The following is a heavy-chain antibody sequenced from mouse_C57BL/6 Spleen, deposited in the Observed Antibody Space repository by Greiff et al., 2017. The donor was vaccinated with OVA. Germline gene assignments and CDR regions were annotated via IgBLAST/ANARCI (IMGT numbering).Heavy chain of an antibody. CDR2: IYPGDGDT. Sequence: QVQLKQSGAELVKPGASVKISCKASGYAFSSYWMNWVKQRPGKGLEWIGQIYPGDGDTNYNGKFKGKATLTADKSSSTAYMQLSSLTSEDSAVYFCARSGGSSYGYFDVWGTGTTVTVSS. D-gene: IGHD1-1*01. V-gene: IGHV1-80*01. CDR1: GYAFSSYW. J-gene: IGHJ1*03. CDR3: ARSGGSSYGYFDV.